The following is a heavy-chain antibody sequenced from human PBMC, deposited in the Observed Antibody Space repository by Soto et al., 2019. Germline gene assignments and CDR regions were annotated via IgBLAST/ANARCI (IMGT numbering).Heavy chain of an antibody. CDR2: IIPIFGTA. D-gene: IGHD3-10*01. Sequence: QVQLVQSGAEVKKPGSWVKVSCKASGGTFSSYAISWVRQAPGQGLEWIGGIIPIFGTANYAQKFQGRVTITADESTSTAYMELSSLRSEDTAVYYCARPQGYYGSGNWFYYYGMDVWGQGTTVTVSS. CDR3: ARPQGYYGSGNWFYYYGMDV. CDR1: GGTFSSYA. J-gene: IGHJ6*02. V-gene: IGHV1-69*01.